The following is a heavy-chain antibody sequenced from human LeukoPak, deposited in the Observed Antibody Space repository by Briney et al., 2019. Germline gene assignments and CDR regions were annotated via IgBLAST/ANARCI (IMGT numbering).Heavy chain of an antibody. CDR3: AASQRVVPAVYYYGMDV. D-gene: IGHD2-2*01. CDR1: GYTFTGYY. Sequence: ASVKVSCKASGYTFTGYYMHWVRQAPGQGLEWMGWINPNSGGTNYAQKFQGRVTMTRDTSISTAYMELSRLRSDDTAVYYCAASQRVVPAVYYYGMDVWGQGTTVTVSS. CDR2: INPNSGGT. J-gene: IGHJ6*02. V-gene: IGHV1-2*02.